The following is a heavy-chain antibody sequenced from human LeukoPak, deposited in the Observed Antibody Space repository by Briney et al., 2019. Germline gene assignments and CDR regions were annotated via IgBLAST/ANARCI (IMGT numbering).Heavy chain of an antibody. J-gene: IGHJ4*02. V-gene: IGHV4-39*07. CDR3: ARAASSDY. CDR1: GGSISSSSYY. Sequence: SETLSLTCTVSGGSISSSSYYWGWIRQPPGKGLEWIGEINHSGSTNYNPSLKSRVTISVDTSKNQFSLKLSSVTAADTAVYYCARAASSDYWGQGTLVTVSS. CDR2: INHSGST.